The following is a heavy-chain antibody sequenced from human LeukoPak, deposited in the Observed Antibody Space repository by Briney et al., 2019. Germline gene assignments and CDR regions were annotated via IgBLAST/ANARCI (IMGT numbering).Heavy chain of an antibody. CDR3: ARTRYCGGDCYSYYFDY. V-gene: IGHV3-30*04. CDR1: GFTFSSYA. CDR2: ISYDGSNK. D-gene: IGHD2-21*02. Sequence: GGSLRLSCAAPGFTFSSYAMHWVRQAPGKGLEWVAVISYDGSNKYYADSVKGRFTISRDNSKNTLYLQMNSLRAEDTAVYYCARTRYCGGDCYSYYFDYWGQGTLVTVSS. J-gene: IGHJ4*02.